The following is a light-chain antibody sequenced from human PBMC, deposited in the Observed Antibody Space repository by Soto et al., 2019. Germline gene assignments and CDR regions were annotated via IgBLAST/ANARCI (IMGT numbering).Light chain of an antibody. J-gene: IGLJ1*01. CDR3: SSFTTRTTLV. CDR1: SGDVGAYNY. V-gene: IGLV2-14*01. Sequence: QSPLTQPASVSGSPGQSITISCSGTSGDVGAYNYVSWYQHHPGKAPRLMISEVSNRPSGVSNRFSGSKSGNTASLTISGLQAEDEAVYYCSSFTTRTTLVFGSGTKVTVL. CDR2: EVS.